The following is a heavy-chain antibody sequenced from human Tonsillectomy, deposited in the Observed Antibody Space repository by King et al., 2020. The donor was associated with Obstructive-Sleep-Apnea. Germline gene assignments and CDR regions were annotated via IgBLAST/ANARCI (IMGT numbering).Heavy chain of an antibody. V-gene: IGHV1-46*01. D-gene: IGHD2-15*01. Sequence: QLVQSGAEVKKPGASVKVSCKASGYTFTSYHMHWVRQAPGQGLEWMGIINPSGGSTSYAQKFQGRVTMTRDTSTSTVYMELSSLRSEETAGYYCARAEDCSGGSCYSGSDYWGQGTLVTVSS. CDR2: INPSGGST. J-gene: IGHJ4*02. CDR1: GYTFTSYH. CDR3: ARAEDCSGGSCYSGSDY.